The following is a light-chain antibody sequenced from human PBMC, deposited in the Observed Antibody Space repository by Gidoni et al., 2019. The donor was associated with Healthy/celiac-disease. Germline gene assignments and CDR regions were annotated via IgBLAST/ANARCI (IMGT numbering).Light chain of an antibody. CDR3: QQYNSYPWT. V-gene: IGKV1-5*01. CDR2: YAS. J-gene: IGKJ1*01. Sequence: DMQMTQPPSTLSSSVGDRVTITCRASQSISSWLAWYQQKPGKAPKLLIYYASSLESGVPSRFSGSGSGTEFTLTISSLQPYDFATYYCQQYNSYPWTFXQXTKVEIK. CDR1: QSISSW.